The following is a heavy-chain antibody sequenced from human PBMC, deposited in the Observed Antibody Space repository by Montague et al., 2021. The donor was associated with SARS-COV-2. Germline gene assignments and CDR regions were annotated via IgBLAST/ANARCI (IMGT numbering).Heavy chain of an antibody. V-gene: IGHV4-61*02. D-gene: IGHD5-18*01. Sequence: TLSLTCSVFGATINTGGFPRNRFRQSAGKGPAWIGCLYSSCCPNPRPSSKSSVTKSLDTPKNHFSLWLSTATAADTAVYYCARDPGYTSFTRWYFDLWGPGPLAAVSS. CDR2: LYSSCCP. CDR1: GATINTGGFP. CDR3: ARDPGYTSFTRWYFDL. J-gene: IGHJ2*01.